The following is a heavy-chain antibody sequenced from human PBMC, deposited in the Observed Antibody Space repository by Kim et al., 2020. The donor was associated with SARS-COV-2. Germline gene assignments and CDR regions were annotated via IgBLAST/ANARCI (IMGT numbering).Heavy chain of an antibody. CDR3: ARHETPYGSGSYYIYY. J-gene: IGHJ4*02. D-gene: IGHD3-10*01. Sequence: SPKSRVTISVDTSKNQFSLKLSSVTAADTAVYYCARHETPYGSGSYYIYYWGQGTLVTVSS. V-gene: IGHV4-39*01.